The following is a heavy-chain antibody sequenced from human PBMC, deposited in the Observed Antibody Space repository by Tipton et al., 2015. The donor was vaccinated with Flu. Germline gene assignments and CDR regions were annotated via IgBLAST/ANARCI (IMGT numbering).Heavy chain of an antibody. V-gene: IGHV4-4*07. J-gene: IGHJ4*02. Sequence: TLSLTCAVSGGFLSSYYWGWIRQPAGKGLEWIGRIYSSGTTKYNASLKSRVTMSVDPSKNQFSLRLNSVTAADTAVYYCARGSGSGTFLIFDLWGQGTLVTVSS. D-gene: IGHD3-10*01. CDR2: IYSSGTT. CDR3: ARGSGSGTFLIFDL. CDR1: GGFLSSYY.